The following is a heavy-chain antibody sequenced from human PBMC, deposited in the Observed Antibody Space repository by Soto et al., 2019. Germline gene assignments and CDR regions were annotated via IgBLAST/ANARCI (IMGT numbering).Heavy chain of an antibody. CDR3: ARDPEYSSSDWFDP. J-gene: IGHJ5*02. CDR2: IYYSGST. D-gene: IGHD6-6*01. V-gene: IGHV4-30-4*01. Sequence: SEILSLTCTVSGGSISSGDYYWSWIRQPPGKGLEWIGYIYYSGSTYYNPSLKSRVTISVDTSKNQFSLKLSSVTAADTAVYYCARDPEYSSSDWFDPWGQGTLVTVSS. CDR1: GGSISSGDYY.